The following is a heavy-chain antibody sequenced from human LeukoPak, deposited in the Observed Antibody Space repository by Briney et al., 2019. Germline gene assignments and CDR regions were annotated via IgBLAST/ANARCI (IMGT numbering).Heavy chain of an antibody. CDR2: INPNSGGT. J-gene: IGHJ3*02. CDR3: ARANERGDAFDI. V-gene: IGHV1-2*02. D-gene: IGHD1-1*01. CDR1: GYTFTGYY. Sequence: GASVKVSCKASGYTFTGYYMHWVRQAPGQGLEWMGWINPNSGGTNYAQKFKGRVTMTRDMSTSTVYMELSSLRSEDTAVYYCARANERGDAFDIWGQGTMVTVSS.